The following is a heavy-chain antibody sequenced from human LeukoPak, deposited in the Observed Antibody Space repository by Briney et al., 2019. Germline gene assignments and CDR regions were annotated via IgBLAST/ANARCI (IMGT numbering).Heavy chain of an antibody. D-gene: IGHD6-19*01. CDR1: GGSISTDY. V-gene: IGHV4-4*07. CDR2: IYTSGST. CDR3: ARGLTSSGYAFGI. J-gene: IGHJ3*02. Sequence: SETLSLTCTVSGGSISTDYWTWIRQPAGKGLEWIGLIYTSGSTNYNPSLKSRVTMSLDTSKNQFSLRLTSVTAADTAVYYCARGLTSSGYAFGIWGQGTMVTVSS.